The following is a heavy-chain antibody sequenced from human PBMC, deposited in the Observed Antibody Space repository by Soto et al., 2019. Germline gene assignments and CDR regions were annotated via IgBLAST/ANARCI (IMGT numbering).Heavy chain of an antibody. J-gene: IGHJ4*02. V-gene: IGHV4-4*02. CDR3: ARRYGYSFDY. Sequence: SETLSLTCAVSGGSISSTNWWTWVRLPPGRGLEWIGEIFHSGSTNYNPSLKSRVTISVDTSKNQFSLKLSSVTAADTAVYYCARRYGYSFDYWGQGTLVTVSS. D-gene: IGHD1-1*01. CDR2: IFHSGST. CDR1: GGSISSTNW.